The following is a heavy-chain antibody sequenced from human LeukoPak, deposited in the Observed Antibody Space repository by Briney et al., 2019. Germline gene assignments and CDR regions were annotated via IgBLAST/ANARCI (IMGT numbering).Heavy chain of an antibody. Sequence: ASVKVSCKASGYTFTGSYIHWVRQAPGQGLEWMGIINPTGGSTTYAQKFQGRVTMTRDTSTSTVFMEVNSLRSEDTAVYYCALYSSTWYWGQGTLVTVSS. CDR2: INPTGGST. V-gene: IGHV1-46*01. CDR3: ALYSSTWY. CDR1: GYTFTGSY. D-gene: IGHD6-13*01. J-gene: IGHJ4*02.